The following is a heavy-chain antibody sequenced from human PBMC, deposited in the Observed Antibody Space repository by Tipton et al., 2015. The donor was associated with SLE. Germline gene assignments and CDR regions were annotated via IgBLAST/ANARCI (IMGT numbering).Heavy chain of an antibody. V-gene: IGHV4-59*01. CDR3: AKGYCSSASCYWSVFDP. J-gene: IGHJ5*02. CDR2: VYYTGST. CDR1: GDSISSYY. D-gene: IGHD2-2*01. Sequence: DSGDSISSYYWSWIRQSPEKGLEWIGYVYYTGSTNYNPSLKSRVTMAIDTSKNQFSLRLSSVTAADTAVYFCAKGYCSSASCYWSVFDPWGQGTLVTVSS.